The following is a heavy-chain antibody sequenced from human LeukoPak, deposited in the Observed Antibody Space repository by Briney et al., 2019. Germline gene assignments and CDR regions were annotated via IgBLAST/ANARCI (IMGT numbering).Heavy chain of an antibody. J-gene: IGHJ5*02. D-gene: IGHD2-2*01. CDR1: GFTFDDYA. V-gene: IGHV3-9*03. CDR3: AKGYCSSTSCLFDP. Sequence: PGGSLRLSCAASGFTFDDYAMHWVRQAPGKGLEWVSGISWNSGSIGYADSVKGRFTISRDNAKNSLYLQMNSLRAEDMALYYCAKGYCSSTSCLFDPWGQGTLVTASS. CDR2: ISWNSGSI.